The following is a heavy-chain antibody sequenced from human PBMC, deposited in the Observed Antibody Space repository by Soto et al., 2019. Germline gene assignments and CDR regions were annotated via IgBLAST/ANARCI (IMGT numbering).Heavy chain of an antibody. CDR3: ARPYDSSQSPRFDY. CDR2: ISPYNGKT. V-gene: IGHV1-18*01. D-gene: IGHD3-22*01. CDR1: GYGFTTYG. J-gene: IGHJ4*02. Sequence: ASVKVSCKASGYGFTTYGIFWVRQAPGQGLEWMGWISPYNGKTNYAQNLQGRVSMTTETSTTTAYMELRSLRSDDTAVYYCARPYDSSQSPRFDYWGQGTLVTVSS.